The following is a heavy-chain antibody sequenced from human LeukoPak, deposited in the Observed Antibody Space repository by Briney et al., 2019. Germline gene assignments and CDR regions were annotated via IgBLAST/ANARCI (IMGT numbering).Heavy chain of an antibody. Sequence: RPGGSLRLSCADSGFTFSSYEMNWVRQAPGKGLEWVSYISSSGSTRYYADSVKGRFTISRDNAKNSLYLQMNSLRVEDTAVYYCARVYRSTTVVTVDYWGQGTLVTVSS. CDR2: ISSSGSTR. J-gene: IGHJ4*02. CDR3: ARVYRSTTVVTVDY. D-gene: IGHD4-23*01. CDR1: GFTFSSYE. V-gene: IGHV3-48*03.